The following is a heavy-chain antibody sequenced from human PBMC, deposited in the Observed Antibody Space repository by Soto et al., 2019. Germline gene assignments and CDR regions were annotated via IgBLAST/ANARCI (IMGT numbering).Heavy chain of an antibody. Sequence: SETLSLTCAVYGGSFSGYYWSWIRQPPGKGLEWIGEINHSGSTNYNPSLKSRVTISVDTSKNQFSLKLSSVTAADTAVYYCARGGRGSGSYISYYYYMDVWGKGTTVTVSS. V-gene: IGHV4-34*01. J-gene: IGHJ6*03. CDR2: INHSGST. CDR1: GGSFSGYY. D-gene: IGHD3-10*01. CDR3: ARGGRGSGSYISYYYYMDV.